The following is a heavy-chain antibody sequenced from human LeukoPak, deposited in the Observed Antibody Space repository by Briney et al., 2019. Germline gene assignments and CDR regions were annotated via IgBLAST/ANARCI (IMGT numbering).Heavy chain of an antibody. CDR1: GFTFSSYS. CDR3: RVAGNLVGYYFDY. Sequence: GGSLRLSCAASGFTFSSYSMNWVRQAPGKGLEWISYITGSLNSIHYADSVKGRFTISRDNAKNSVYLQMNGLRLEDTAVYYCRVAGNLVGYYFDYWGQGTLVTVSS. CDR2: ITGSLNSI. V-gene: IGHV3-48*01. J-gene: IGHJ4*02. D-gene: IGHD6-19*01.